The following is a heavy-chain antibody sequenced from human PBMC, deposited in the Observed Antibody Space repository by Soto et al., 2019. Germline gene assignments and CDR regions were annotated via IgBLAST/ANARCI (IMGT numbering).Heavy chain of an antibody. CDR2: ISGSGGST. Sequence: VQLVQSGAEVKKPGSSVKVSCKASGGTFSSYAISWVRQAPGKGLEWVSAISGSGGSTDYVDSVKGRFTISRDNSKNTLYLQMNSLRAEDTAVYYCAKLQAYSYGPGAYFDYWGQGTLVTVSS. CDR1: GGTFSSYA. V-gene: IGHV3-23*04. CDR3: AKLQAYSYGPGAYFDY. J-gene: IGHJ4*02. D-gene: IGHD5-18*01.